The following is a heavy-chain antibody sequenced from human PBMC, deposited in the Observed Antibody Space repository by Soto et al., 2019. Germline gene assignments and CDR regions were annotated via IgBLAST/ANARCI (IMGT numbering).Heavy chain of an antibody. D-gene: IGHD1-26*01. CDR2: INAGNGNT. V-gene: IGHV1-3*01. CDR3: ARTLVGATPADY. CDR1: GYTFTSYS. J-gene: IGHJ4*02. Sequence: ASVKGSCKASGYTFTSYSMHWVRQAPGQRLEWMGWINAGNGNTKYSQKFQGRVTITRDTSASTAYMELSSLRSEDTAVYYCARTLVGATPADYWGQGTLVTVSS.